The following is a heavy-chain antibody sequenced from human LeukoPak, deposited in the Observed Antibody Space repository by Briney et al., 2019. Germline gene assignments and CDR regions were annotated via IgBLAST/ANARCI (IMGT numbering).Heavy chain of an antibody. CDR1: GFTFSSFA. J-gene: IGHJ4*02. D-gene: IGHD3-22*01. V-gene: IGHV3-30*04. CDR3: ARDKYDSSGYLDY. CDR2: ISYDGSNQ. Sequence: PGGSLRLSCAASGFTFSSFAMHWVRQAPGKGLEWVTVISYDGSNQYSADSVKGRFTISRDNSKNTLYLQMNSLRAEDTAVYYCARDKYDSSGYLDYWGQGTLVTVSS.